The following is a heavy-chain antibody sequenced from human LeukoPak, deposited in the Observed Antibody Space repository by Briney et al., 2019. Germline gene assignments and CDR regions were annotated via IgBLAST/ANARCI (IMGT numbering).Heavy chain of an antibody. D-gene: IGHD1-26*01. J-gene: IGHJ4*02. CDR1: GGTFSSSG. Sequence: ASVKVSCKAPGGTFSSSGFTWMRQAPGQGLEWMGRVVPFLDITNHAQKFQGRLSITADKSTSTTYMELSSLRSEDTAVYYCASRLVHHLPYYLDYWGQGTLVTVSS. CDR3: ASRLVHHLPYYLDY. CDR2: VVPFLDIT. V-gene: IGHV1-69*04.